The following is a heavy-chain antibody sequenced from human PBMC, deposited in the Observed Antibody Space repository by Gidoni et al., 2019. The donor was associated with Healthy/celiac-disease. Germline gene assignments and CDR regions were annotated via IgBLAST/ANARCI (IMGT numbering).Heavy chain of an antibody. Sequence: QVQLQESGPGLVKPSETLSLTCTVSGGSISSYYWSWIRQPPGKGLEWIGYIYYSGSTNYNPSLKSRVTISVDTSKNQFSLKLSSVTAADTAVYYCARDRGEGYANWYFDLWGRGTLVTVSS. CDR3: ARDRGEGYANWYFDL. J-gene: IGHJ2*01. V-gene: IGHV4-59*01. CDR2: IYYSGST. D-gene: IGHD3-10*01. CDR1: GGSISSYY.